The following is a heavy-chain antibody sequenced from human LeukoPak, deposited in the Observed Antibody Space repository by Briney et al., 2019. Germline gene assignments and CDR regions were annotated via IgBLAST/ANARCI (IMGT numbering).Heavy chain of an antibody. V-gene: IGHV1-69*13. CDR2: IIPIFGTA. CDR3: ARDMIVPAAMSYYYYYYGMDV. CDR1: GGTFSSYA. D-gene: IGHD2-2*01. Sequence: GASVKVSCKASGGTFSSYAISWVRQAPGQGLEWMGGIIPIFGTANYAQKFQGRVTITADESTSTAYMELSSLRSEDTAVYHCARDMIVPAAMSYYYYYYGMDVWGQGTTVTVSS. J-gene: IGHJ6*02.